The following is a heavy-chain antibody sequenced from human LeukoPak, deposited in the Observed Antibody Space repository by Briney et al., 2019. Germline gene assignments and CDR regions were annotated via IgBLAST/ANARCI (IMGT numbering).Heavy chain of an antibody. CDR2: IHDSGST. Sequence: PSETLSLTCAVSGDSITSGGYSWSWIRQTPGKGLEWIAYIHDSGSTYYNPSLKSRVTISVDTSKNQFSLKLSSVTAADTAVYYCARERRFLEWYLDYWGQGTLVSVSS. CDR3: ARERRFLEWYLDY. J-gene: IGHJ4*02. D-gene: IGHD3-3*01. V-gene: IGHV4-30-4*07. CDR1: GDSITSGGYS.